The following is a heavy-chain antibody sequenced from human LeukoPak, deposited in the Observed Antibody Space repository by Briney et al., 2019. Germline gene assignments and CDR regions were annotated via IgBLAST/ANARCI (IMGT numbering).Heavy chain of an antibody. CDR2: IYYRGST. V-gene: IGHV4-59*01. CDR1: GGSISSYY. D-gene: IGHD3-22*01. Sequence: SETLSLTCTVSGGSISSYYWSWIRQPPGKGLEWIGYIYYRGSTNYNPSLKSRVTISVDTSKNQFSLKLSSVTAADTAVYYCARGGYYDSSGYCGYYFDYWGQGTLVTVSS. J-gene: IGHJ4*02. CDR3: ARGGYYDSSGYCGYYFDY.